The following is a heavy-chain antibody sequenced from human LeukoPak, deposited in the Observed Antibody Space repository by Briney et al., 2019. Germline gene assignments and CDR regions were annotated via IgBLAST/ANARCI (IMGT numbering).Heavy chain of an antibody. V-gene: IGHV3-9*01. Sequence: GGSLRLSCAASGFTFDDHAMHWVRQAPGKGLEWVSGISWNSGTIAYADSVKGRFTISRDNAKNSLYLQMNTLRAEDTALYYCSSGFWSGPFDYWGQGTLVTVSS. D-gene: IGHD3-3*01. CDR3: SSGFWSGPFDY. J-gene: IGHJ4*02. CDR2: ISWNSGTI. CDR1: GFTFDDHA.